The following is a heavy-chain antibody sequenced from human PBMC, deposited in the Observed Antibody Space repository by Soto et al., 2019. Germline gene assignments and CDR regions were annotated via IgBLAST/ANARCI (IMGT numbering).Heavy chain of an antibody. Sequence: GGSLRLSCAASGFFFSSYAMSWVSQAPGKGLEWVSSISGNGGSTYYADSVRGRFTISRDNSKNTQYLQMDSLSAEDTAVYYCANDSYTNTFNWFDPWGQGTLVTVSS. J-gene: IGHJ5*02. CDR2: ISGNGGST. V-gene: IGHV3-23*01. CDR3: ANDSYTNTFNWFDP. D-gene: IGHD2-2*02. CDR1: GFFFSSYA.